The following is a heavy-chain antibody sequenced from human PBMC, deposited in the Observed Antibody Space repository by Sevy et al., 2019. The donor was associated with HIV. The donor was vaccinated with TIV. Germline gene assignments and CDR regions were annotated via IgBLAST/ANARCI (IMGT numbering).Heavy chain of an antibody. CDR2: IRSKAYGGTT. V-gene: IGHV3-49*04. CDR3: TRDTSVGYCTNGVCYKRGNYYYYGMDV. J-gene: IGHJ6*02. D-gene: IGHD2-8*01. CDR1: GFTFGDYA. Sequence: GGSLRLSCTASGFTFGDYAMSWVRQAPGKGLEWVGFIRSKAYGGTTEYAASVKGRFTISRDDSKSIAYLQMNSLKTXDTAVYYCTRDTSVGYCTNGVCYKRGNYYYYGMDVWGQGTTVTVSS.